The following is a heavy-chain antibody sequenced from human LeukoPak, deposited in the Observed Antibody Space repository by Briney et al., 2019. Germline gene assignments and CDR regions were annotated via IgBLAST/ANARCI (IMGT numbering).Heavy chain of an antibody. Sequence: PGRSLRLSRAASGFTFSSYAMHWVRQAPGKGLEWVAVISYDGSNKYYADSVKGRFTISRDNSKNTLYLQMNSLRAEDTAVYYCARAYCSGGSCYGYYYYYYGMDVWGQGTTVTVSS. V-gene: IGHV3-30-3*01. CDR1: GFTFSSYA. J-gene: IGHJ6*02. CDR2: ISYDGSNK. D-gene: IGHD2-15*01. CDR3: ARAYCSGGSCYGYYYYYYGMDV.